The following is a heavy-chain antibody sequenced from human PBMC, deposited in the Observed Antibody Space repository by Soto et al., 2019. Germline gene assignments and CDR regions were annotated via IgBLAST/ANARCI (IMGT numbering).Heavy chain of an antibody. CDR3: AAERLLYAMDV. V-gene: IGHV1-58*01. CDR2: IVVDSGDT. Sequence: ASVKVSCKASGFTFSSSSVQWVRQARGQGLEWIGWIVVDSGDTNFAQKFHERVTITRDMSTSTAYMELRRLTSEDTAVYYCAAERLLYAMDVWGQGTTVTVSS. CDR1: GFTFSSSS. J-gene: IGHJ6*02.